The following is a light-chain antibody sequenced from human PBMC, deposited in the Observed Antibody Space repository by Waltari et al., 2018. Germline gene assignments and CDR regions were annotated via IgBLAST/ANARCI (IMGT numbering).Light chain of an antibody. J-gene: IGLJ1*01. V-gene: IGLV2-14*03. Sequence: SALPQPPSVSGSPRQSITLSPTRTRSAFSVLHYVPWYQHRPGKYPRLIIYDAVTRPSGSSNRFPGSMSGYTASLPISGLQAEDEADYYCCSYTSSDTYVFGSGTTVTVL. CDR1: RSAFSVLHY. CDR3: CSYTSSDTYV. CDR2: DAV.